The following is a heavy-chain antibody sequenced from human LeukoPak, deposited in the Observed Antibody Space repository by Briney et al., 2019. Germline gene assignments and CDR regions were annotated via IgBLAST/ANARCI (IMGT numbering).Heavy chain of an antibody. J-gene: IGHJ4*02. CDR2: INPNSGNT. Sequence: ASVKVSCKASGYTFTSYGINWVRQATGQGLEWMGWINPNSGNTGYAQRFQGRVTMTTSTSTSTAYLELSSLRSEDTAVYYCARGHTVSSGSYVYWGQGTLVTVSS. D-gene: IGHD1-26*01. V-gene: IGHV1-8*01. CDR1: GYTFTSYG. CDR3: ARGHTVSSGSYVY.